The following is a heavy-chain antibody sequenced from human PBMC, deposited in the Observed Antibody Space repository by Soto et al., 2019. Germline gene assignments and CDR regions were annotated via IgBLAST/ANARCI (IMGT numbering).Heavy chain of an antibody. D-gene: IGHD6-13*01. J-gene: IGHJ4*02. CDR2: MNSDGSSI. CDR3: AREIATTGLYYFDY. CDR1: GFPFSSYW. Sequence: GGSLRLSCAASGFPFSSYWMHWVRQAPGKGLVWVSRMNSDGSSITYADSVKGRFTISRDSAKNTMYLQVHSLRAEDTAVYYCAREIATTGLYYFDYGGQGTVVNAPQ. V-gene: IGHV3-74*01.